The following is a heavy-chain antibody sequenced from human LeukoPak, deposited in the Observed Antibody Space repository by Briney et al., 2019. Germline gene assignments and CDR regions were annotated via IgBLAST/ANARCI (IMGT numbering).Heavy chain of an antibody. J-gene: IGHJ4*02. Sequence: SETLSLTCTVSGYSISSGYYWGWIRQPPGKGLEWIGSIYHSGSTYYNPSLKSRVTISVDTSKNQFSLKLSSVTAADTAVYYCARGRGDIVVVVAAMYYFDYWGQGTLVTVSS. CDR3: ARGRGDIVVVVAAMYYFDY. V-gene: IGHV4-38-2*02. CDR1: GYSISSGYY. CDR2: IYHSGST. D-gene: IGHD2-15*01.